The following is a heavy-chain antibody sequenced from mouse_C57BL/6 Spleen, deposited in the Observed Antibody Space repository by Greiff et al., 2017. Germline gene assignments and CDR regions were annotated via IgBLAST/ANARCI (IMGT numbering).Heavy chain of an antibody. CDR2: INPGSGGT. J-gene: IGHJ3*01. CDR1: GYAFTNYL. CDR3: ARDDYDRTWFAY. D-gene: IGHD2-4*01. Sequence: QVQLQQSGAELVRPGTSVKVSCKASGYAFTNYLIEWVKQRPGQGLERIGVINPGSGGTNYNEKFKGKATLTADKSSSTAYMQLSSLTSEDSAVYFCARDDYDRTWFAYWGQGTLVTVSA. V-gene: IGHV1-54*01.